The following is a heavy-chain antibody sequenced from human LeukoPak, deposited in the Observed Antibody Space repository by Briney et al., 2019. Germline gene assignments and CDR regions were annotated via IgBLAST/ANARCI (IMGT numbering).Heavy chain of an antibody. D-gene: IGHD6-19*01. V-gene: IGHV1-46*03. CDR2: INPSGGST. Sequence: ASVKVSCKASGYTFTSYYMHWVRQAPGQGLEWMGIINPSGGSTSYAQKFQGRVTMTRDTSTSTVYMELSSLRSEDTAVYYCARDRNLDSSGWYFGYWGQGTLATVSS. CDR1: GYTFTSYY. CDR3: ARDRNLDSSGWYFGY. J-gene: IGHJ4*02.